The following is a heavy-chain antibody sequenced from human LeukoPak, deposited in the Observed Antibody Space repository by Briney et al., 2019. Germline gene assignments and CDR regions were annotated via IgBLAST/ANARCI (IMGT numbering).Heavy chain of an antibody. V-gene: IGHV1-18*01. CDR3: ARGGLVGYYDSSGSRGAFDI. Sequence: ASVKVSCKASGYTFTSYAMNWVRQAPGQGLEWMGWISAYNGNTNYAQKLQGRVTMTTDTSTSTAYMELRSLRSDDTAVYYCARGGLVGYYDSSGSRGAFDIWGQGTMVTVSS. D-gene: IGHD3-22*01. CDR2: ISAYNGNT. J-gene: IGHJ3*02. CDR1: GYTFTSYA.